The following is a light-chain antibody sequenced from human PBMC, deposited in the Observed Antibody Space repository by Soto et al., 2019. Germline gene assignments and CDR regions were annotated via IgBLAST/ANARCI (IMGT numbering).Light chain of an antibody. CDR1: QSISSY. J-gene: IGKJ4*01. V-gene: IGKV1-39*01. CDR3: QQTSSTPT. Sequence: DIQMTQSPSSLSASVGDRVTITCRASQSISSYLDWYQQKPGKAPNLLIYGASSLQSGVPSRFSGSGSGTDFTLSISNLQPEDLGTYYCQQTSSTPTFGGGTKVDIK. CDR2: GAS.